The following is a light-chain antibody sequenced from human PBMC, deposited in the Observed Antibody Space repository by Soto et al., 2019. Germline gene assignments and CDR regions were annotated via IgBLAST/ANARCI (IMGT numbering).Light chain of an antibody. Sequence: ILMTQSPATLSVSPGERATLSCRASQSVSNALAWYQQKPGQAPRLLIYDASTRAAGIPARLSGSGSGTAFTLTISGMQSDDFAVYYCQQYNYWPPWTFGQGTKVEIK. V-gene: IGKV3-15*01. CDR1: QSVSNA. CDR2: DAS. CDR3: QQYNYWPPWT. J-gene: IGKJ1*01.